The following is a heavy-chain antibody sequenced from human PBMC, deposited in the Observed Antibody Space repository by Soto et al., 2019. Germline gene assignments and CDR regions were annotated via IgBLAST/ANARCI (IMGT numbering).Heavy chain of an antibody. Sequence: GASVKVSCKAAGYTFASYALHWLRQAPGQRLEWMGWINAGNGNTKYSQKFQGRVTITRDTSASTAYMELSSLRSEDTAVYYCARDMGFGLSDYWGQGTLVTVSS. CDR3: ARDMGFGLSDY. D-gene: IGHD3-10*01. J-gene: IGHJ4*02. V-gene: IGHV1-3*01. CDR2: INAGNGNT. CDR1: GYTFASYA.